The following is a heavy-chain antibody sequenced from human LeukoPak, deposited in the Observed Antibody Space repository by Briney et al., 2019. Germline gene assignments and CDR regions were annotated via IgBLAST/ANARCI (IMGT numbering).Heavy chain of an antibody. D-gene: IGHD4-17*01. CDR3: ARLYGDYYYYYGMDV. V-gene: IGHV4-59*08. CDR2: IYYSGST. Sequence: SETLSLTCTVSGGSISSYYWSWIRQPPGKGLEWIGCIYYSGSTNYNPSLKSRVTISVDTSKNQFSLKLSSVTAADTAVYYCARLYGDYYYYYGMDVWGQGTTVTVSS. J-gene: IGHJ6*02. CDR1: GGSISSYY.